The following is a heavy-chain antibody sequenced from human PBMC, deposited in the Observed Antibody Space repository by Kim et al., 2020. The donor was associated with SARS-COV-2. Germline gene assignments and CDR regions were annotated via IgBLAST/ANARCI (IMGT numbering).Heavy chain of an antibody. CDR1: GYTFTSYA. CDR2: INAGNGNT. V-gene: IGHV1-3*01. Sequence: ASVKVSCKASGYTFTSYAMHWVRRAPGQRLEWMGWINAGNGNTKYSQKFQGRVTITRDTSASTAYMELSSLRSEDTAVYYCARAIPGGRITMVRGVYLDYWGQGTLVTVSS. D-gene: IGHD3-10*01. CDR3: ARAIPGGRITMVRGVYLDY. J-gene: IGHJ4*02.